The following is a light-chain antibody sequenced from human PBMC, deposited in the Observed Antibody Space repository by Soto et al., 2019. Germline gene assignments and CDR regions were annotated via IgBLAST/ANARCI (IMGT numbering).Light chain of an antibody. Sequence: EIVLTQSPATLSLSPGERATLSCRASQSVSSYFAWYQQKPGQAPGLLIYDASNRAPGIPARFSGSGHETDFTLTISSLEPEDFAVYYCQQHSNWPPLTFGQGTRLEIK. CDR1: QSVSSY. CDR2: DAS. J-gene: IGKJ5*01. CDR3: QQHSNWPPLT. V-gene: IGKV3-11*01.